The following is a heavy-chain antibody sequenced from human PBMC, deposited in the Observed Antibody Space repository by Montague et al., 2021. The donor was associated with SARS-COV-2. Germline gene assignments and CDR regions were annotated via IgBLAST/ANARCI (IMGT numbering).Heavy chain of an antibody. CDR2: IYYSGRT. J-gene: IGHJ6*02. Sequence: SETLSLTCTGSGGSISDYYWSWIRQPPGKGLEWVGDIYYSGRTDXSPSLKSRVTISLDTSKNQFSLKVTSVTAADTAVYYCARRGCYYKYGLDGWGPGTAVPVSS. V-gene: IGHV4-59*01. CDR3: ARRGCYYKYGLDG. D-gene: IGHD3-22*01. CDR1: GGSISDYY.